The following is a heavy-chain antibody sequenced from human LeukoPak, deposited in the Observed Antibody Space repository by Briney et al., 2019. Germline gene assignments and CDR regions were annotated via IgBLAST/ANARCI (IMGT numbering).Heavy chain of an antibody. CDR1: GGSISSYY. CDR2: IYYSGST. Sequence: PSETLSLTCTVSGGSISSYYWSWIRQPPGKGLEWIGYIYYSGSTNYNPSLKSRVTISVDTSKNQFSLKLSSVTAADTAVYYCARGYFDWLSPEVNWFDPWGQGTLVTVSA. CDR3: ARGYFDWLSPEVNWFDP. J-gene: IGHJ5*02. D-gene: IGHD3-9*01. V-gene: IGHV4-59*01.